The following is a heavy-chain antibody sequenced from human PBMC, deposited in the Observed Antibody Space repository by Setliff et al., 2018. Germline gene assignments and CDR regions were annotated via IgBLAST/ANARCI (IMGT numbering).Heavy chain of an antibody. Sequence: NPSETLSLTCAVYGGSFSGYYWSWIRQPPGKGLEWIGEINHSGSTNYNPSLKSRVTISVDTSKNQFSLNLSSVTAADTAIYYCARTPYSISSGGFDYWGQGTLVTVSS. CDR3: ARTPYSISSGGFDY. J-gene: IGHJ4*02. CDR2: INHSGST. D-gene: IGHD6-6*01. V-gene: IGHV4-34*01. CDR1: GGSFSGYY.